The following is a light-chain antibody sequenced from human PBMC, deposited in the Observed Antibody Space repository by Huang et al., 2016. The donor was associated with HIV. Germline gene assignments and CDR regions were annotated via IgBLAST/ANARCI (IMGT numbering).Light chain of an antibody. Sequence: ETVLTQSQATLYLSPGERATLSCRASQSVNSYLDWYQQKPGQTPRLLIYDASNRATGIPARFSGIESGTDFTLTISSLEPEDFAVYYCQQRKYWPPITFGQGTRLEMK. CDR1: QSVNSY. J-gene: IGKJ5*01. V-gene: IGKV3-11*01. CDR2: DAS. CDR3: QQRKYWPPIT.